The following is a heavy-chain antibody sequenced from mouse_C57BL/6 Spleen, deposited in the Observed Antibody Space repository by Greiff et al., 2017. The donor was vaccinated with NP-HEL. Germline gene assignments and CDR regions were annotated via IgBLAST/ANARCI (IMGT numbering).Heavy chain of an antibody. CDR1: GYTFTVYT. CDR3: ARHEDKGLYYYFDD. V-gene: IGHV1-62-2*01. J-gene: IGHJ2*01. CDR2: FYTGSGSI. D-gene: IGHD3-3*01. Sequence: VQLQQSGAELVKPGASVKLSCKASGYTFTVYTIHWVQQRSGQGLEWIGWFYTGSGSIKYNEKFKDKATLTADKSSSTVYMELSRLTSEDSAVYLCARHEDKGLYYYFDDWGQGTTVTVSS.